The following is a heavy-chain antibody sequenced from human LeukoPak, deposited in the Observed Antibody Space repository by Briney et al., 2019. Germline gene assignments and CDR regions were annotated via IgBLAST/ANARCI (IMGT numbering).Heavy chain of an antibody. Sequence: GGSLRLSCAASGFTFSSYAMSWVRQAPGKGLEWVSAISGSGGGTYYADSVKGRFTISRDNSKNTLYLQMNSLRAEDTAVYYCAKEKSLLYSSSWYPFDYWGQGTLVTVSS. V-gene: IGHV3-23*01. CDR1: GFTFSSYA. CDR3: AKEKSLLYSSSWYPFDY. D-gene: IGHD6-13*01. CDR2: ISGSGGGT. J-gene: IGHJ4*02.